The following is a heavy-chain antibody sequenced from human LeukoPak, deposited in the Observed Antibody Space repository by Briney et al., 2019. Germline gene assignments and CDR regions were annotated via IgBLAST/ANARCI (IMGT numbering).Heavy chain of an antibody. J-gene: IGHJ4*02. Sequence: GGSLRLSCAASGFSVSNNYMSWVRQAPGKGLEWVSIVSGSGGSTYYADSVKGRFTISRDNSKNTLYLQMNSLRADDTAVYYCAKGPVGVTTRNYFDYWGQGTLVTVSS. CDR1: GFSVSNNY. CDR2: VSGSGGST. V-gene: IGHV3-23*01. D-gene: IGHD1-26*01. CDR3: AKGPVGVTTRNYFDY.